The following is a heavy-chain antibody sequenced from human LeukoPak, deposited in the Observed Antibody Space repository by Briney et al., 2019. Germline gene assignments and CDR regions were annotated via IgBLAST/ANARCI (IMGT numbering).Heavy chain of an antibody. D-gene: IGHD2-15*01. CDR2: IYYSGST. CDR3: ARDQWYLIDY. J-gene: IGHJ4*02. Sequence: SETLSLTCTVSGGSISSSSYYWGWIRQPPGKGLEWIGSIYYSGSTYYNPSLKSRVTISVDTSKNQFSLQLNSVTPEDTAVYYCARDQWYLIDYWGQGTLVTVSS. CDR1: GGSISSSSYY. V-gene: IGHV4-39*02.